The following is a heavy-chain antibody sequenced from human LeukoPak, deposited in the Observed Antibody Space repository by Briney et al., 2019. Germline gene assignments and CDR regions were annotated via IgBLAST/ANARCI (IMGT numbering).Heavy chain of an antibody. V-gene: IGHV1-18*01. Sequence: VASVKVSCKASGYTFTTYGISWVRQAPGQGLEWMGWISDYNASTNYAQKFQGRVTMTTDTSTSTAYMDLRSLRSDDTAVYYCPRDPTIAVAGPGYWGQGTLVTV. CDR1: GYTFTTYG. D-gene: IGHD6-19*01. J-gene: IGHJ4*02. CDR3: PRDPTIAVAGPGY. CDR2: ISDYNAST.